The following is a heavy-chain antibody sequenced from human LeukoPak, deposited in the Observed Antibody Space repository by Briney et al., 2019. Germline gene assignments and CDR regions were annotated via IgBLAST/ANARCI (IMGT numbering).Heavy chain of an antibody. CDR3: ARDGRDGYNLVY. V-gene: IGHV1-69*13. CDR2: IIPIFGTA. Sequence: ASVKVSCKASGGTFISYAISWVRQAPGQGLEWMGGIIPIFGTANYAQKFQGRVTITADESTSTAYMELSSLRSEDTAVYYCARDGRDGYNLVYWGQGTLVTVSS. J-gene: IGHJ4*02. CDR1: GGTFISYA. D-gene: IGHD5-24*01.